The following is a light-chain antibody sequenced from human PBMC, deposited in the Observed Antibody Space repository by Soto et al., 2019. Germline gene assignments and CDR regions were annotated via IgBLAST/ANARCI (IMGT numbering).Light chain of an antibody. CDR2: DVI. J-gene: IGLJ2*01. Sequence: QSALTQPASVSGSPGQSITISCTGGSSDVGYYNYVSWYQHHPGKAPKLIIYDVINRPSGVSDRFSGSKSANTASLTTSRLQADDEADYYCSSYSDSSTLFGGGTKLTVL. V-gene: IGLV2-14*03. CDR1: SSDVGYYNY. CDR3: SSYSDSSTL.